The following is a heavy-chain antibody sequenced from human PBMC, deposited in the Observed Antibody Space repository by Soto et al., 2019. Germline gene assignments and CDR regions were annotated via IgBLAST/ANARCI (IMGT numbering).Heavy chain of an antibody. CDR1: GFTFSGTY. J-gene: IGHJ4*02. CDR3: STVRTF. Sequence: PGGSLRLSCAASGFTFSGTYMNWVRQAPGKGLEWVGRIKLKTNGGTTDHAAPVEGRFTISRDDSKNTLYLQMNSLKTDDTAVYYCSTVRTFWGQGTLVTVSS. D-gene: IGHD3-10*01. CDR2: IKLKTNGGTT. V-gene: IGHV3-15*01.